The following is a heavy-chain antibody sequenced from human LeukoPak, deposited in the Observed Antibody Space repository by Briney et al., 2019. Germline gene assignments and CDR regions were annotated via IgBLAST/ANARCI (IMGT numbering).Heavy chain of an antibody. CDR2: INHSGST. CDR1: GGSFSGYY. Sequence: EPSETLSLTCAVYGGSFSGYYWRWIRQPPGKGLEWIGEINHSGSTNYNPSLKSRVTISVDTSKNQFSLKLSSVTAADTAVYYCARGSVDYVWGSYRQPYFDYWGQGTLVTVSS. V-gene: IGHV4-34*01. J-gene: IGHJ4*02. CDR3: ARGSVDYVWGSYRQPYFDY. D-gene: IGHD3-16*02.